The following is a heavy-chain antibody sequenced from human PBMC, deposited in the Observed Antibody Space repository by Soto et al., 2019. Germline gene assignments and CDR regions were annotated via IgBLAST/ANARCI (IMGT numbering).Heavy chain of an antibody. CDR3: ARGGEEWCGISTSCYLYYYYYYGMDV. Sequence: PGGSLRLSCAASGFTFSSYWMHWVRQAPGKGLVWVSRINSDGSSISYADSVKGRFTISRDNAKNTLYLQMNSLRVEDTAVYYCARGGEEWCGISTSCYLYYYYYYGMDVWGQGTTVTVSS. V-gene: IGHV3-74*01. CDR1: GFTFSSYW. CDR2: INSDGSSI. D-gene: IGHD2-2*01. J-gene: IGHJ6*02.